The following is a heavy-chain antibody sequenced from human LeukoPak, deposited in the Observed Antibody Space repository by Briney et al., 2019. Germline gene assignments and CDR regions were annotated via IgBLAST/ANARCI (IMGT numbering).Heavy chain of an antibody. Sequence: GVSLRLSCAASGFTLSSYAMSWVRQARGKGLEWVSVIRASDGTTNDAESVKGRFTISSDNSRNTLYLQMNSLRAEDTAVYYCATRLYTSDLAGDYWGQGTLVTVSS. CDR2: IRASDGTT. CDR3: ATRLYTSDLAGDY. D-gene: IGHD6-19*01. J-gene: IGHJ4*02. CDR1: GFTLSSYA. V-gene: IGHV3-23*01.